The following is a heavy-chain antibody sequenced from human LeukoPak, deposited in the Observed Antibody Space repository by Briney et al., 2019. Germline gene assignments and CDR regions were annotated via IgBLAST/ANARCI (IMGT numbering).Heavy chain of an antibody. CDR3: TKDRVWNSFDS. Sequence: GGSLRLSCAASGFTFSNHWMNWVRQAPGKGLVWVSRINTDGSSTTYADSVKGRFTISRDNAKNTLYLQMNSLKNEDAAVYYCTKDRVWNSFDSWGQGTLVTVSS. J-gene: IGHJ4*02. CDR1: GFTFSNHW. CDR2: INTDGSST. V-gene: IGHV3-74*01. D-gene: IGHD1-1*01.